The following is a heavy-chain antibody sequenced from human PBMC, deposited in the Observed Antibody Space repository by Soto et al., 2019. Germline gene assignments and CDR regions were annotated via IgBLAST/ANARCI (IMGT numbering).Heavy chain of an antibody. CDR1: GFTLRSYA. J-gene: IGHJ6*02. CDR2: IGSAGDT. CDR3: ARAEGSTYSDYYYNGLDV. D-gene: IGHD2-15*01. Sequence: LRLSCAASGFTLRSYAMSWVRQVTGKGLEWVSAIGSAGDTYYADSVKGRFTISRENAKNSLYLQMNRLRAGDTAVYFCARAEGSTYSDYYYNGLDVWGQGTTVTVSS. V-gene: IGHV3-13*01.